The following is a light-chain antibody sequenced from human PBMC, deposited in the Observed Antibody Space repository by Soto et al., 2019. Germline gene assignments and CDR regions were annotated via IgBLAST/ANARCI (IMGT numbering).Light chain of an antibody. CDR1: SGHSSYI. V-gene: IGLV4-60*02. J-gene: IGLJ3*02. CDR2: LEGSGSY. Sequence: QSVLTQSSSAFASLGSSVKLTCTLSSGHSSYIIACHQQQPGKAPRYLMKLEGSGSYNKGSGVPDRFSGSSSGADRYLTISNLQFEDEADYYCETWDSNTRVFGGGTKLTVL. CDR3: ETWDSNTRV.